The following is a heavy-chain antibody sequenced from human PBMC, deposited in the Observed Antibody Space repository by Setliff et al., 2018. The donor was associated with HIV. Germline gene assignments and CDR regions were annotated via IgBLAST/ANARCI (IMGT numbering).Heavy chain of an antibody. J-gene: IGHJ2*01. V-gene: IGHV4-34*01. CDR3: VSKGGQGYSGSGSFYHRNFDL. Sequence: PSETLSLTCAVYGGSLSGYYWSWVRQSPGRGLEWIGEINQSGNTNFNPSLKGRLIISVDTSKSQFSLKLTSVTAADTALYYCVSKGGQGYSGSGSFYHRNFDLWGRGTLVTVSS. CDR1: GGSLSGYY. CDR2: INQSGNT. D-gene: IGHD3-10*01.